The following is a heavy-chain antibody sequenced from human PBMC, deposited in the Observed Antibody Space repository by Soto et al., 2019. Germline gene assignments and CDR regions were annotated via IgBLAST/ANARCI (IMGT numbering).Heavy chain of an antibody. J-gene: IGHJ4*02. Sequence: HPGGSLRLSCAASGFTFSNYAIHWVRQAPGKGLEWVAVISHDGNDDYYGDSVKGRFAVSRDNSKKTVYLRMNNLRPEDTAIYYCAKVAPSIRILWGIDHSGPGILVTVSS. D-gene: IGHD2-21*01. V-gene: IGHV3-30*09. CDR3: AKVAPSIRILWGIDH. CDR1: GFTFSNYA. CDR2: ISHDGNDD.